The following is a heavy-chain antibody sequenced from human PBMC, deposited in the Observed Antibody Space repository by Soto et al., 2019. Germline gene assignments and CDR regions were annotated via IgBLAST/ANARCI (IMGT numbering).Heavy chain of an antibody. D-gene: IGHD1-1*01. CDR3: VRGDNWNDEASDY. CDR2: IWCDGNNR. CDR1: GFMFSNHG. V-gene: IGHV3-33*01. J-gene: IGHJ4*02. Sequence: QVQLVESGGGVVQPGRSLRLSCAASGFMFSNHGMHWVRQAPGKGLEWVAVIWCDGNNRYYADSVKGRFTISRDNSKNTVELQMNSLRAEDTAVYYCVRGDNWNDEASDYWGQGTLVTVSS.